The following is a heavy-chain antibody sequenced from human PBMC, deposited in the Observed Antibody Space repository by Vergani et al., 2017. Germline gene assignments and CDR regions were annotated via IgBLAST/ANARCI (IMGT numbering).Heavy chain of an antibody. V-gene: IGHV5-51*01. CDR3: DSLDGRDRRGSKYWDY. J-gene: IGHJ4*02. Sequence: EVQLVQSGAEVKKPGESLKISCQISGYSFTNYWIGWVRQMPGKGLEWMGIIHPADSDTRYSPSFQGQVTISGDKSISTVYLQRSSLRASDSAMYYCDSLDGRDRRGSKYWDYWGQGTLVTVSS. CDR2: IHPADSDT. D-gene: IGHD1-26*01. CDR1: GYSFTNYW.